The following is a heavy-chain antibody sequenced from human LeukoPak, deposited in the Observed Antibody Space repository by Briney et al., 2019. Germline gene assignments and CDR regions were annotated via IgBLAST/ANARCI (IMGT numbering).Heavy chain of an antibody. J-gene: IGHJ6*03. V-gene: IGHV1-46*01. D-gene: IGHD5-18*01. CDR2: INPTGGST. Sequence: GASVKVSCKASGYTFTSYYMHWVRQAPGEGLEWMGIINPTGGSTSYAQKFQGRVTMTRDTSTSTVYMELSSLRSDDTAVYYCARDVLRIQPNYYYYYMDVWGKGPTVTISS. CDR3: ARDVLRIQPNYYYYYMDV. CDR1: GYTFTSYY.